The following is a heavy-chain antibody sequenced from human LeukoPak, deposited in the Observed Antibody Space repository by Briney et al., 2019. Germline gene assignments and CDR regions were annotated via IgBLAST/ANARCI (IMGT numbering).Heavy chain of an antibody. Sequence: ASVRVSCKASGYTFANYDLNWVRQATGQGLEWMGWMNPKSGNTGYAQKFQGRVTITRNTSISTAYMELNSLKSGDTAVYYCGRGSGSYSFWGQGTLVTVSS. V-gene: IGHV1-8*03. CDR3: GRGSGSYSF. D-gene: IGHD1-26*01. J-gene: IGHJ4*02. CDR1: GYTFANYD. CDR2: MNPKSGNT.